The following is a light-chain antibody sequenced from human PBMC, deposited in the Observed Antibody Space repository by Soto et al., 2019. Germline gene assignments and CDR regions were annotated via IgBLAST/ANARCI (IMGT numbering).Light chain of an antibody. Sequence: QSALTQPASVSGSPGQSITISCTGTSSDVGGYNYVSWYQQHPGKAPKLMIYEVSNRPSGVSNRFSGSKSGNTASLTISGLQAEDEADYYCQSYDSSLSGLLFGGGTKLTVL. CDR1: SSDVGGYNY. J-gene: IGLJ2*01. CDR2: EVS. CDR3: QSYDSSLSGLL. V-gene: IGLV2-14*01.